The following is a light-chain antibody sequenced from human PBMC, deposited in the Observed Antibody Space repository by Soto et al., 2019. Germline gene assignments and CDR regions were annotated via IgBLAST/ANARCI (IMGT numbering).Light chain of an antibody. CDR3: CSYTTSSTLVV. V-gene: IGLV2-14*03. CDR1: SSEVGRYNY. J-gene: IGLJ2*01. Sequence: QSALTQPASVSGSPGQSITISCTGTSSEVGRYNYVSWYQQHPAEAPKLMIYDVYNRPSGVSNRFSGAKSGSTASLTITGRLAEDEADYYCCSYTTSSTLVVFGGGTQLTVL. CDR2: DVY.